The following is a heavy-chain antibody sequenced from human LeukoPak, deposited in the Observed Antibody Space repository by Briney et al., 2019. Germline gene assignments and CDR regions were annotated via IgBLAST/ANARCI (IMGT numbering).Heavy chain of an antibody. CDR2: ISCSGGST. D-gene: IGHD3-3*01. CDR3: AKAGNYDFWSPTNTNPQKYYYYGMDV. CDR1: GFTFSSYA. V-gene: IGHV3-23*01. J-gene: IGHJ6*02. Sequence: GGSLRLSCAASGFTFSSYAMSWVRQAPGKGLEWVSAISCSGGSTYYADSVKGRFTISRDNSKNTLYLQMNSLRAEDTAVYYCAKAGNYDFWSPTNTNPQKYYYYGMDVWGQGTTVTVSS.